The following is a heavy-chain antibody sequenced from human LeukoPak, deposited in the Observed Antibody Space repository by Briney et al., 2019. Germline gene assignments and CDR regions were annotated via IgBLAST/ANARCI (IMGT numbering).Heavy chain of an antibody. V-gene: IGHV4-39*01. CDR3: ARTPVSLSVPRGRDDAFDI. J-gene: IGHJ3*02. Sequence: PSETLSLTCTVSGGSISSSSYYWGWIRQPPGKGLEWIGSIYYSGSTYYNPSLKSRVTISVDTSKNQLSLKLSSVTAADTAVYYCARTPVSLSVPRGRDDAFDIWGQGTMVTVSS. D-gene: IGHD5-24*01. CDR2: IYYSGST. CDR1: GGSISSSSYY.